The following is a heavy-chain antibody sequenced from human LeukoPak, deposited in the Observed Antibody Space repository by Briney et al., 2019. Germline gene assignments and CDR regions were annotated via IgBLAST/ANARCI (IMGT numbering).Heavy chain of an antibody. J-gene: IGHJ4*02. Sequence: ASVKVSCKASGYTFTSYDINWVRQATGQGLEWMGWMNPNSGNTGYAQKFQGRVTMTRDTSTSTVYMELSSLRSEDTAVYYCARDSGIAAAGIPDYWGQGTLVTVSS. CDR1: GYTFTSYD. V-gene: IGHV1-8*01. D-gene: IGHD6-13*01. CDR2: MNPNSGNT. CDR3: ARDSGIAAAGIPDY.